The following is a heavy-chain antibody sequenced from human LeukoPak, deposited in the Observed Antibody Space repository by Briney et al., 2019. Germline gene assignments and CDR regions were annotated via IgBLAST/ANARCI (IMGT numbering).Heavy chain of an antibody. J-gene: IGHJ4*02. CDR1: GDSITNYF. V-gene: IGHV4-59*01. CDR2: IYYTGNT. CDR3: ARGRVAYSAYYFDY. Sequence: SETLSLTCTVSGDSITNYFWSWIRQPSGKGLEWIGYIYYTGNTNYKPSLKSRVTISVDTSTNQFSLRLRSVTAADTAVYYCARGRVAYSAYYFDYWGRGTLVTVSS. D-gene: IGHD2-15*01.